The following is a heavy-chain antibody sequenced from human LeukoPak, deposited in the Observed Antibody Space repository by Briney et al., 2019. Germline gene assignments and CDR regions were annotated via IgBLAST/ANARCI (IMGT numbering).Heavy chain of an antibody. Sequence: SVKASCTASRGTFSSYAISWVPQAAGQGLEWMGRIIPIFGTANYAQKFPRRVTITTDESTSRAYMELSSLRSEDTAVYYCARHFGVYDFWSGYQPWFDRWGQGTLVTVSS. J-gene: IGHJ5*02. D-gene: IGHD3-3*01. V-gene: IGHV1-69*05. CDR3: ARHFGVYDFWSGYQPWFDR. CDR1: RGTFSSYA. CDR2: IIPIFGTA.